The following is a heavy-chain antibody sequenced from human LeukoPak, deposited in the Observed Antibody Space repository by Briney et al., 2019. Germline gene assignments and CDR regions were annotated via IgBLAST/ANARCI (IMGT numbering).Heavy chain of an antibody. CDR2: INPNSGGT. J-gene: IGHJ4*02. D-gene: IGHD5-18*01. Sequence: EASVKVSCKASGYTFTGYYMHWVRQGPGEGDEWMGWINPNSGGTNYAQKFQGRLTMTRHTSISTAYMELSRLRSDDAAVYYCARGYSYGHQPPLLYWGQRTLVTVSS. V-gene: IGHV1-2*02. CDR3: ARGYSYGHQPPLLY. CDR1: GYTFTGYY.